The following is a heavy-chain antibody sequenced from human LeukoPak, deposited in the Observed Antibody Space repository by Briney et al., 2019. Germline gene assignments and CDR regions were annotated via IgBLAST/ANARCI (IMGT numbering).Heavy chain of an antibody. CDR2: ISSSSSYI. V-gene: IGHV3-21*01. CDR1: GFTFSSHS. D-gene: IGHD3-3*01. Sequence: GRSLRLSCAASGFTFSSHSMSWVRQAPGKGLEWVSPISSSSSYIYYADSVKGRFTISRDNAKNSLYLQMNSLRAEDTAVYYCARSSWSGYDYWGQGTLVTVSS. CDR3: ARSSWSGYDY. J-gene: IGHJ4*02.